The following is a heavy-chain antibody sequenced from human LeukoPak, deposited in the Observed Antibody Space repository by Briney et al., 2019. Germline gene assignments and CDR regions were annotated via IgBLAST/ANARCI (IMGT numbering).Heavy chain of an antibody. CDR3: AKEGRSLQTY. V-gene: IGHV3-30*04. J-gene: IGHJ4*02. CDR1: GFTFSSYA. D-gene: IGHD5-24*01. Sequence: HPGGSLRLSCAASGFTFSSYAMHWVRQAPGKGLEWVAVISYDGSNKYYADSVKGRFTISRDNAKNSLYLQMNSLRVEDTAVYYCAKEGRSLQTYWGQGTLVTVSS. CDR2: ISYDGSNK.